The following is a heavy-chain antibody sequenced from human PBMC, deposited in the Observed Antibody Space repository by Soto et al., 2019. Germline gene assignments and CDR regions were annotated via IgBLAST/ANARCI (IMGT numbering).Heavy chain of an antibody. V-gene: IGHV3-15*01. CDR3: TTEMRHTSGWYGAFDI. CDR1: GFAFTNAW. Sequence: GGSLRLSCTASGFAFTNAWMDWVRQAPGKGLEWVGRIKSNADGGAADYPAPVKGRFIISRDDSRNTLYLQMNSLKTEDTAVYYCTTEMRHTSGWYGAFDIWGQGTMVTVS. CDR2: IKSNADGGAA. D-gene: IGHD6-19*01. J-gene: IGHJ3*02.